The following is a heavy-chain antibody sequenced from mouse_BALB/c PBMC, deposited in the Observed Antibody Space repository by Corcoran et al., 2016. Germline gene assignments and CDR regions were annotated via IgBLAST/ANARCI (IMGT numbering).Heavy chain of an antibody. D-gene: IGHD1-1*01. CDR1: GYTCTNYW. CDR2: IYPGGGYT. V-gene: IGHV1-63*02. J-gene: IGHJ2*01. CDR3: ARHVNGFFAY. Sequence: QVQLQQSGAELVRPGTSGKMSCKAAGYTCTNYWIGWVKQRPGHGLKWIGDIYPGGGYTNYNEKFKGKATLTADTSSSTAYMQLSSLTSEDSAIYSCARHVNGFFAYWGQGTTLTFSS.